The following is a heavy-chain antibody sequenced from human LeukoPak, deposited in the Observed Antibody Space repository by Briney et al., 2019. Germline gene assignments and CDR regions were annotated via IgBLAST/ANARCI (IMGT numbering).Heavy chain of an antibody. CDR1: GGSFSGYY. J-gene: IGHJ6*03. D-gene: IGHD2-21*01. CDR2: INHSGST. V-gene: IGHV4-34*01. Sequence: SENLSLTCAVYGGSFSGYYWSWIRQPPGKGLEWIGEINHSGSTNYNPSLKSRVTISIDTSKNQFSLKLSSVTAADTAVYYCARHTWGGHDYYYYYYMDVWGKGTTVTISS. CDR3: ARHTWGGHDYYYYYYMDV.